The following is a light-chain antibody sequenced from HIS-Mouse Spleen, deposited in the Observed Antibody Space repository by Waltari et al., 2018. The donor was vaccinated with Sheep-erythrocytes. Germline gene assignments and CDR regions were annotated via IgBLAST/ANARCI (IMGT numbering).Light chain of an antibody. CDR3: QQYNSYSPLT. Sequence: DIQMTQSPSTLSASVGDRVTITCRASKSISSWLAWYLQKPGKAPKLLIYKASSLESGVPSRFSGSGSGTEFTLTISSLQPDDFATYYCQQYNSYSPLTFGGGTKVEIK. CDR1: KSISSW. J-gene: IGKJ4*01. V-gene: IGKV1-5*03. CDR2: KAS.